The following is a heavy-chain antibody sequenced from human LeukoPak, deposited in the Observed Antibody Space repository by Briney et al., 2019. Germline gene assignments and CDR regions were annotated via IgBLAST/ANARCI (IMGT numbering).Heavy chain of an antibody. J-gene: IGHJ4*02. CDR2: ISACNGNT. V-gene: IGHV1-18*01. CDR3: ARSSAELLATDY. Sequence: ASVKVSCKASGYTFTSYGISWVRQAPGQGLEWMGWISACNGNTNYAQKLQGRVTMTTDTSTSTAYMELRSLRSDDTAVYYCARSSAELLATDYWGQGTLVTVSS. D-gene: IGHD1-26*01. CDR1: GYTFTSYG.